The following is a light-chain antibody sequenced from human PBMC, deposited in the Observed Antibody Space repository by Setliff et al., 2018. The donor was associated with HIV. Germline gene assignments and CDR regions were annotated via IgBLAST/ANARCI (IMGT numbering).Light chain of an antibody. Sequence: QSALAQPASVSGSPGQSITISCTGSSSDVGGYNYVSWYQQHPGKAPKLMIYDVSQRPSGVSDRFSGPKSGITASLTISGLQPEDESDYYCSSYTASSTLVFGGGTKVTVL. CDR1: SSDVGGYNY. V-gene: IGLV2-14*03. CDR3: SSYTASSTLV. CDR2: DVS. J-gene: IGLJ3*02.